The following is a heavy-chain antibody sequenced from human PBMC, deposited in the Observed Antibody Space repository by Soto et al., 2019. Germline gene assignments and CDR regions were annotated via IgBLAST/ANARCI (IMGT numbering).Heavy chain of an antibody. J-gene: IGHJ5*02. CDR3: ARLEARLELGWFEP. Sequence: AGVPFSRKHSGYTLTNYGISCVRPAPGQGLEWVGGISAYNCNKNYAQKLQGRVTMTTYTTTSTAYMELRSLRSDDTAVYYCARLEARLELGWFEPWGQGTLVNVSS. D-gene: IGHD1-26*01. CDR1: GYTLTNYG. V-gene: IGHV1-18*04. CDR2: ISAYNCNK.